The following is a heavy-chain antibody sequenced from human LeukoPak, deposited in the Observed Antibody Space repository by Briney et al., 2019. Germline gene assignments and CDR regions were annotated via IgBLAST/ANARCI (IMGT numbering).Heavy chain of an antibody. J-gene: IGHJ6*03. CDR2: IKQDGSEK. D-gene: IGHD2-15*01. CDR1: GFTFSSYW. Sequence: PGGSLRLSCAASGFTFSSYWMSWVRQAPGKGLEWVANIKQDGSEKYYVDSVKGRFTISRDNSKNTLYLQMNSLRAEDTAVYYCAKVSGSYYYMDVWGKGTTVTVSS. V-gene: IGHV3-7*03. CDR3: AKVSGSYYYMDV.